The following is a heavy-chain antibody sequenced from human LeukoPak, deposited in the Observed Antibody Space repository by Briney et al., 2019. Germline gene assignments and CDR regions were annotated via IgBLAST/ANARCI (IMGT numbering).Heavy chain of an antibody. J-gene: IGHJ6*02. Sequence: PGGSLRLSCAASGFTFSSYAMHWVRQAPGKGLEWVAVISYDGSNKYYADSVKGRFTISRDNSKNTLYLQMNSLRAEDTAVYYCATHPYGSVSYYYYGMDVWGQGTTVTVSS. V-gene: IGHV3-30-3*01. CDR1: GFTFSSYA. CDR3: ATHPYGSVSYYYYGMDV. D-gene: IGHD3-10*01. CDR2: ISYDGSNK.